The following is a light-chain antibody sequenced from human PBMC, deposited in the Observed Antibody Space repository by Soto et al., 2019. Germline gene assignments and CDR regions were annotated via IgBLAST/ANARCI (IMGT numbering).Light chain of an antibody. Sequence: EIVMTQSPATLSASPGERATLSCRASQSVSSSLAWYQQKPGQAPRLLIYGASTRATGIPARFSGSGSGTEFTLTINSLQSEDFAVYYCQQYNNWWTFGQGTKVDIK. J-gene: IGKJ1*01. V-gene: IGKV3-15*01. CDR1: QSVSSS. CDR3: QQYNNWWT. CDR2: GAS.